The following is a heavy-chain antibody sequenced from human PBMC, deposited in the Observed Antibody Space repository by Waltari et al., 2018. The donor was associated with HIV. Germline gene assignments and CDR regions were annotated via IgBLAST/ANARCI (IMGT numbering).Heavy chain of an antibody. Sequence: QVQLVQSGAEVKKPGASVKVSCKASGYTFTGYYMHWERQAPGQGLRWMGSVNPNSGSTNYAQKLQGRGTMTRDTSISTAYMELSRLRSDDTAVYYCARGNTAMVTSYGMDVWGQGTTVTVSS. CDR1: GYTFTGYY. CDR2: VNPNSGST. V-gene: IGHV1-2*02. D-gene: IGHD5-18*01. J-gene: IGHJ6*02. CDR3: ARGNTAMVTSYGMDV.